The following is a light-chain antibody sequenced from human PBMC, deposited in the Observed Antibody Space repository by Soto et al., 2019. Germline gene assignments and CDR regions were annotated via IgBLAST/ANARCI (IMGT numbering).Light chain of an antibody. CDR2: DAS. Sequence: DIQMTQSPSTLSASVGDRVTITCRASQSISWWLAWYQQKPGKAPKVLIYDASSLESGVPSRFSGSGSGTEFTFTISSRQPDDFATYYGQQYNSYPLTFGGGTKVEIK. V-gene: IGKV1-5*01. CDR3: QQYNSYPLT. CDR1: QSISWW. J-gene: IGKJ4*01.